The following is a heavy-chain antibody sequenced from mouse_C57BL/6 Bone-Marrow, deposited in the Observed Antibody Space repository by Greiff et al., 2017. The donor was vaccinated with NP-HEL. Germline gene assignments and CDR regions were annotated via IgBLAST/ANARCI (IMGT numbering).Heavy chain of an antibody. J-gene: IGHJ2*01. CDR1: GFTFNTYA. D-gene: IGHD2-4*01. CDR2: IRSKSSNYAT. V-gene: IGHV10-3*01. Sequence: EVQGVESGGGLVQPKGSLKLSCAASGFTFNTYAMHWVRQAPGKGLEWVARIRSKSSNYATYYADSVKDRFTISRDDSQSMLYLQMNNLKTEDTAMYYCVVRDYDYDSYYFDYWGQGTTLTVSS. CDR3: VVRDYDYDSYYFDY.